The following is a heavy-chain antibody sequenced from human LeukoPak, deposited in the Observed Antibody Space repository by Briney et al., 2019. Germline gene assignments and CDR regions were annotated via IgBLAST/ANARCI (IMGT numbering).Heavy chain of an antibody. V-gene: IGHV3-21*01. CDR1: GFIFSSYS. Sequence: GGSLRLSCAASGFIFSSYSMDWVRQAPGKGLEWVSSISSSSSYIFYADSVKGRFTISRDNAKNSLSLQMNSLRAEDTAVYYCARGIPQTGVMLDYWGQGTLVTVPS. CDR3: ARGIPQTGVMLDY. D-gene: IGHD2-21*01. J-gene: IGHJ4*02. CDR2: ISSSSSYI.